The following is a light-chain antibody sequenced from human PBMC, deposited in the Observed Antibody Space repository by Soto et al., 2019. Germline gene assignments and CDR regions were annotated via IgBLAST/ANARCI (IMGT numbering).Light chain of an antibody. V-gene: IGKV1-12*01. CDR2: AAS. CDR3: QQTNHFPFT. CDR1: QDINSF. Sequence: DIQMTQSPSSVSASVGDGVTITCRASQDINSFLAWYQQKPGKAPKLLIYAASTLHIEVPSRFRGSGSGTAFTLTISSLQPEDFATYFCQQTNHFPFTFGPGTKVDIK. J-gene: IGKJ3*01.